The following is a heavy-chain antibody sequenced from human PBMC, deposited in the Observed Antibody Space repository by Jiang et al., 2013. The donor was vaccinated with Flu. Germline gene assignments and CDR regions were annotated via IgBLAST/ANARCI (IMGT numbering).Heavy chain of an antibody. D-gene: IGHD2-15*01. CDR2: ISSSSSYI. CDR3: ARDVWPQRYCSGGSCHPSGMDV. J-gene: IGHJ6*02. Sequence: WVSSISSSSSYIYYADSVKGRFTISRDNAKNSLYLQMNSLRAEDTAVYYCARDVWPQRYCSGGSCHPSGMDVWGQGTTVTVSS. V-gene: IGHV3-21*01.